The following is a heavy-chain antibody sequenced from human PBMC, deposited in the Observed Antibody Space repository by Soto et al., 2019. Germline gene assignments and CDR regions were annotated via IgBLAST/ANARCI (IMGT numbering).Heavy chain of an antibody. V-gene: IGHV1-69*13. J-gene: IGHJ5*02. CDR1: GGTFSSYA. CDR3: ARDGSEVVTAT. CDR2: IIPIFGTA. Sequence: AASVKVSCKASGGTFSSYAISWVRQAPGQGLEWMGEIIPIFGTANYAQKFQGRVTITADESTSTAYMELSSLRSEDTAVYYCARDGSEVVTATWGQGTLVTVSS. D-gene: IGHD2-21*02.